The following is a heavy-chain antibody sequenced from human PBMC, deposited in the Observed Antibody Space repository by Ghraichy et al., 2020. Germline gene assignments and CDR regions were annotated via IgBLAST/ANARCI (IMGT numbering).Heavy chain of an antibody. J-gene: IGHJ4*02. CDR2: IWYDGSNK. V-gene: IGHV3-33*01. CDR3: ARDGDRYCSGGSCYTGFDY. CDR1: GFTFSSYG. D-gene: IGHD2-15*01. Sequence: GGSLRLSCAASGFTFSSYGMHWVRQAPGKGLEWVAVIWYDGSNKYYADSVKGRFTISRDNSKNTLYLQMNSLRAEDTAVYYCARDGDRYCSGGSCYTGFDYWGQGTLVTVSS.